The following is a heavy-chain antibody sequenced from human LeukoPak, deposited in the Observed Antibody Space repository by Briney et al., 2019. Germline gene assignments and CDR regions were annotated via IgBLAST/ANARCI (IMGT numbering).Heavy chain of an antibody. Sequence: SETLSLTCAGSGGSISSSNWWSWVRQPPGKGLEWIGEIYHSGSTNYNPSLKSRVTISVDKSKNQFSLKLSSVTAADTAVYYCARGGYSYGSYFDYWGQGTLVTVSS. CDR2: IYHSGST. CDR3: ARGGYSYGSYFDY. D-gene: IGHD5-18*01. CDR1: GGSISSSNW. V-gene: IGHV4-4*02. J-gene: IGHJ4*02.